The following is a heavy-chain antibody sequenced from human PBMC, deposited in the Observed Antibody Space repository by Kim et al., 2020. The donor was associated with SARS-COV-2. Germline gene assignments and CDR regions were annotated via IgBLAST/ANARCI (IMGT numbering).Heavy chain of an antibody. CDR3: ARQGYEQLVGFDY. Sequence: SETLSLTCTVSGGSISSSSYYWGWIRQPPGKGLEWIGSIYYSGSTYYNPSLKSRVTISVDTSKNQFSLKLSSVTAADTAVYYCARQGYEQLVGFDYWGQGTLVTVSS. CDR2: IYYSGST. J-gene: IGHJ4*02. D-gene: IGHD6-6*01. V-gene: IGHV4-39*01. CDR1: GGSISSSSYY.